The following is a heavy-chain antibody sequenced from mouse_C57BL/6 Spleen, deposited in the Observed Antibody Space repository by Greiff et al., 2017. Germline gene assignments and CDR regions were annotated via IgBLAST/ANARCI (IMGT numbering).Heavy chain of an antibody. V-gene: IGHV1-55*01. CDR1: GYTFTSYW. CDR2: IYPGSGST. CDR3: ARYYDYDGYFDY. J-gene: IGHJ2*01. Sequence: QVQLQQPGAELVKPGASVTMSCKASGYTFTSYWITWVKQRPGQGLEWMGDIYPGSGSTNYNEKFKSKATLTVDTSSSTAYMQLSSLTSEDSAVYYCARYYDYDGYFDYWGQGTTLTVSS. D-gene: IGHD2-4*01.